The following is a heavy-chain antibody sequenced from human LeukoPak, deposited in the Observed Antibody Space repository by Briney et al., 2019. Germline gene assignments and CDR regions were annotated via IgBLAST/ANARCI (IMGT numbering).Heavy chain of an antibody. V-gene: IGHV4-39*07. D-gene: IGHD6-19*01. CDR1: GGSISSSSYY. CDR3: ARGKVAVAGTDFDY. J-gene: IGHJ4*02. Sequence: SETLSLTCTVSGGSISSSSYYWGWIRQPPGKGLEWIGSIYYSGSTYYNPSLKSRVTISVDTSKNQFSLKLSSVTAADTAVYYCARGKVAVAGTDFDYWGQGTLVTVSS. CDR2: IYYSGST.